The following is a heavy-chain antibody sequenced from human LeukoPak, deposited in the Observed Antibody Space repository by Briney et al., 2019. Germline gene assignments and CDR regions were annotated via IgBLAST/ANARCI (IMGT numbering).Heavy chain of an antibody. CDR1: GFTFSNYW. CDR3: ARRSTEDY. CDR2: VKDDGSEK. V-gene: IGHV3-7*01. J-gene: IGHJ4*02. Sequence: GGSLRLSCVASGFTFSNYWMSWVRQAPGKGLEWVVTVKDDGSEKYSVQGRFTISRDNAKNSLYLQMNSLRVEDTAVYYCARRSTEDYWGQGTLVTVSS. D-gene: IGHD2-2*01.